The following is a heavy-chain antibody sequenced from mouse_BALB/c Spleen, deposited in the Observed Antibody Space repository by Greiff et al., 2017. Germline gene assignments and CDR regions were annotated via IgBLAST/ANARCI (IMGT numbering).Heavy chain of an antibody. J-gene: IGHJ3*01. CDR3: ARDRYYGYPFAY. CDR2: INSNGGST. D-gene: IGHD1-2*01. CDR1: GFTFSSYG. V-gene: IGHV5-6-3*01. Sequence: EVKLMESGGGLVQPGGSRKLSCAASGFTFSSYGMSWVRQTPDKRLELVATINSNGGSTYYPDSVKGRFTISSDNAKNTLYLQMSSLTSEDTAMYNYARDRYYGYPFAYWGQGTLVTVSA.